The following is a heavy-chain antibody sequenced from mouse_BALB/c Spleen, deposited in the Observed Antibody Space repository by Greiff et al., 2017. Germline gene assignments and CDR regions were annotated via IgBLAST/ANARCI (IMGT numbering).Heavy chain of an antibody. D-gene: IGHD3-3*01. J-gene: IGHJ4*01. CDR1: GYSFTSYW. Sequence: QVQLQQSGPQLVRPGASVKISCKASGYSFTSYWMHWVKQRPGQGLEWIGMIDPSDSETRLNQKFKDKATLTVDKSSSTAYMQLSSPTSEDSAVYYCAREGWEEYAMDYWGQGTSVTVSA. CDR2: IDPSDSET. CDR3: AREGWEEYAMDY. V-gene: IGHV1S126*01.